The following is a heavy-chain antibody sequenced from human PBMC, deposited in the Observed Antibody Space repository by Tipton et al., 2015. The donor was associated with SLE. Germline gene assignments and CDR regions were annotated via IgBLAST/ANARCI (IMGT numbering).Heavy chain of an antibody. CDR2: IYYGGHT. CDR1: GGAISSYY. V-gene: IGHV4-59*08. J-gene: IGHJ3*01. Sequence: TLSLTCTVSGGAISSYYWSWVRQPPGKGLEWIGYIYYGGHTKYNPSHMSRAAISVDTSKDQFYLNLTSVTAADTAVYYCARSTTLQGRMAVWGQGTVLTVSS. CDR3: ARSTTLQGRMAV. D-gene: IGHD1-1*01.